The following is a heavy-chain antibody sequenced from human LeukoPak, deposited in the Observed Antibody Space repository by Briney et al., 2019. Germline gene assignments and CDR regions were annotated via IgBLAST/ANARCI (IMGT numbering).Heavy chain of an antibody. CDR3: TRESWYFEY. Sequence: GGSLRLSCIASGFTFGDYPMSWVRQAPGRGLEWIGFIRSKSYGGTTEYAASVKGRFTISRDDSKSIAYLQMNSLKIEDTAVYYCTRESWYFEYWGQGTLVTVSS. D-gene: IGHD3-10*01. CDR2: IRSKSYGGTT. V-gene: IGHV3-49*04. CDR1: GFTFGDYP. J-gene: IGHJ4*02.